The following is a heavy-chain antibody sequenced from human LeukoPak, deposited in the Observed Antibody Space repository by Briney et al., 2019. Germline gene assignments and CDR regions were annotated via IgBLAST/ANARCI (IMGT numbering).Heavy chain of an antibody. V-gene: IGHV4-38-2*02. J-gene: IGHJ5*02. CDR1: GYSISSGYY. Sequence: SETLSLTCTVSGYSISSGYYWGWIRQPPGKGLEWIGRIYHSGSTYYNPSLKSRVTISVDTSKNHFSLKLSSVTAADTAVYYCARDDTNWFDPWGQGTLVTVSS. CDR3: ARDDTNWFDP. D-gene: IGHD3-22*01. CDR2: IYHSGST.